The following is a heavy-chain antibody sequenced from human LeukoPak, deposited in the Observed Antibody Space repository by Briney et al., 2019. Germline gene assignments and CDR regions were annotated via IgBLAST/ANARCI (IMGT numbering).Heavy chain of an antibody. CDR1: GGSISSYY. Sequence: SETLSLTCTVSGGSISSYYWSWIRQPPGKGLEWIGYIYYSGSTNYNPSLKSRVTISVDTSKNQFSLKLSSVTAADTAVYYCATTPGYSSSWHFDYWGQGTLVTVSS. V-gene: IGHV4-59*12. CDR3: ATTPGYSSSWHFDY. CDR2: IYYSGST. D-gene: IGHD6-13*01. J-gene: IGHJ4*02.